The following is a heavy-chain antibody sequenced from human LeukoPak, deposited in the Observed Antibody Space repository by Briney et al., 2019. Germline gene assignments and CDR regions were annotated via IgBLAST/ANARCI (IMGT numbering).Heavy chain of an antibody. Sequence: GGSLRLSCAASGFTFDDYAMHWVRQAPGKGLEWVSGISWNSGSIGYADSVKGRFTISRDNAKNSLYLQMNSLRAEDTALYYCAKDRVGSGSYLFDYWGQGTLVTVSS. D-gene: IGHD3-10*01. CDR3: AKDRVGSGSYLFDY. CDR2: ISWNSGSI. V-gene: IGHV3-9*01. J-gene: IGHJ4*02. CDR1: GFTFDDYA.